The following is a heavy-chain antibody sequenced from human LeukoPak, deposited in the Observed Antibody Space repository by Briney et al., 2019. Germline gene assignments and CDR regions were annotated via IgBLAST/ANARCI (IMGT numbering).Heavy chain of an antibody. CDR3: AKDRDLLFAHCWFDL. CDR1: GFTFGTYA. V-gene: IGHV3-23*01. CDR2: ISISGGSA. J-gene: IGHJ5*02. D-gene: IGHD3-10*01. Sequence: AGGSLRLSCAASGFTFGTYAMSWVRQAPGKGLDWVSGISISGGSAYYADSVKGRFTISRDNSKNTLYLQMNRLRAEDTAVYYCAKDRDLLFAHCWFDLWGQGILVTVSS.